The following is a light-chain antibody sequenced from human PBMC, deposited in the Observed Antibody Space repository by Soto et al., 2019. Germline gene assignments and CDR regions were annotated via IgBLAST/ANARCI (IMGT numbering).Light chain of an antibody. Sequence: DIQMIQSPSSXSASVGDRVTITCRASQDINSRLAWYQQKPGKAPKLLIYFAFNLESGVPSRFIGSGSGTDFTLTITSLQPEDFATYYCQQADSLPRTFGGGTKVDIK. CDR1: QDINSR. CDR3: QQADSLPRT. CDR2: FAF. V-gene: IGKV1-12*01. J-gene: IGKJ4*01.